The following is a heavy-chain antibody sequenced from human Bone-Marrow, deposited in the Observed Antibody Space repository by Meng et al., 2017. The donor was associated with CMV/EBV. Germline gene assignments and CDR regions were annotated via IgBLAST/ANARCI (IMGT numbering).Heavy chain of an antibody. D-gene: IGHD2-21*01. J-gene: IGHJ4*02. Sequence: GGSLRLSCAASGFTFSSYWMSWVRQAPGKGLEWVANIKQDGSEKYYVDSVKGRFTISRDNAKNSLYLQMNSLRVEDTAIYYCARDSYYGDNRGGDYWGQGTLVTVSS. CDR1: GFTFSSYW. CDR2: IKQDGSEK. V-gene: IGHV3-7*01. CDR3: ARDSYYGDNRGGDY.